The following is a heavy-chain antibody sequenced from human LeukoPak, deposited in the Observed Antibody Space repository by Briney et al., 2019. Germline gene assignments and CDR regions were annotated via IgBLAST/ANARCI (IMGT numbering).Heavy chain of an antibody. CDR1: GGTFSSYA. J-gene: IGHJ4*02. Sequence: ASVNVSCKASGGTFSSYAISWVRQAPGQGLEWMGGIIPIFGTANYAQKFQGRVTITADESTGTAYMELSSLRSEDTAVYYCARVGGYYDSSGYDYWGQGTLVTVSS. CDR3: ARVGGYYDSSGYDY. D-gene: IGHD3-22*01. V-gene: IGHV1-69*01. CDR2: IIPIFGTA.